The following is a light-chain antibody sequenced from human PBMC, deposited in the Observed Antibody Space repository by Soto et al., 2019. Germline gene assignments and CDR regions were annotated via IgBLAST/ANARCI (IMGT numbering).Light chain of an antibody. Sequence: QSVLTQPPSASGTPGQRVTISCSGSSSNIGSNPVNWYQQLPGTAPKVVIYSSHHRPSGVPDRFSGSKSGTSASLAISGLQSEDEADYYCAAWDDSLNAAVFGGGTQLTVL. V-gene: IGLV1-44*01. J-gene: IGLJ7*01. CDR2: SSH. CDR3: AAWDDSLNAAV. CDR1: SSNIGSNP.